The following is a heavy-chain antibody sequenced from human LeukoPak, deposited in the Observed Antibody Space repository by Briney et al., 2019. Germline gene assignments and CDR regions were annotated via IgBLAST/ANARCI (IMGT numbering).Heavy chain of an antibody. CDR1: GGSISSYY. J-gene: IGHJ4*02. CDR2: IYTSGST. CDR3: AXXXXGSYYDSSGYGY. Sequence: SETLSLTCTVSGGSISSYYWSWIRQPAGKGLEWIGRIYTSGSTNYNPSLKSRVTMSVDTSKNQFSLKLSSVTAADTAVYYCAXXXXGSYYDSSGYGYWGQGTLVTVSS. D-gene: IGHD3-22*01. V-gene: IGHV4-4*07.